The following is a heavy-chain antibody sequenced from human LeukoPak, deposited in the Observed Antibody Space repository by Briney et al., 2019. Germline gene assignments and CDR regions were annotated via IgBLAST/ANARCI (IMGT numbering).Heavy chain of an antibody. CDR1: GFTFSSYA. CDR2: ISYDGSNK. CDR3: AREGSYXPQDY. J-gene: IGHJ4*02. V-gene: IGHV3-30-3*01. Sequence: GGSLRLSCAASGFTFSSYAMHWVRQAPGKGLEWVAVISYDGSNKYYADSVKGRFTISRDNSKNTLYLQMNSLRAEDTAVYYCAREGSYXPQDYWGQGTLVTVSS.